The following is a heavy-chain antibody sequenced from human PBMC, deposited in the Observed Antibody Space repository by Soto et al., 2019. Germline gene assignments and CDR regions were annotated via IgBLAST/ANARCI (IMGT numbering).Heavy chain of an antibody. D-gene: IGHD1-26*01. CDR2: IYSGGST. V-gene: IGHV3-53*01. CDR1: GFNVSSNY. Sequence: EVQLVEAGGGLIQSGGSLRLSCVASGFNVSSNYMSWVRQAPGKGLEWVSVIYSGGSTYYADAVRGRFTISRDKSTNTLYLQMNSLRAEDTAVYYCVRDRYTLYFYYAMDVWGQGTTVTVSS. J-gene: IGHJ6*02. CDR3: VRDRYTLYFYYAMDV.